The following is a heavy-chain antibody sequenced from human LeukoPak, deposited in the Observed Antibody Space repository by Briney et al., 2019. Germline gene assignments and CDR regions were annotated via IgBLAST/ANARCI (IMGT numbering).Heavy chain of an antibody. Sequence: SVKVSCKASGGTFSSYAISWVRQAPGQGLEWMGGIIPIFGTANYAQKFQGRVTITADESTSTAYMELSSLRSEDTAVYYCASPTPAYDSSGPNPEYFQHWGQGTLVTVSS. CDR3: ASPTPAYDSSGPNPEYFQH. D-gene: IGHD3-22*01. V-gene: IGHV1-69*13. CDR1: GGTFSSYA. CDR2: IIPIFGTA. J-gene: IGHJ1*01.